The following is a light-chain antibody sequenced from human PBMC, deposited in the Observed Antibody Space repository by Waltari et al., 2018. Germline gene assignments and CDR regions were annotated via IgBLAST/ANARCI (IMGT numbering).Light chain of an antibody. CDR3: CSYAGSSTFPWV. J-gene: IGLJ3*02. CDR1: SSDVGSYNL. CDR2: EVS. V-gene: IGLV2-23*02. Sequence: QSALTQPASVSGSPGQSITISCTGTSSDVGSYNLVSWYQQHPGKAPKLMIYEVSKRPSGVSNRFSGSKSGNTASLTIAGLHAEDEADYYCCSYAGSSTFPWVFGGGTKLTVL.